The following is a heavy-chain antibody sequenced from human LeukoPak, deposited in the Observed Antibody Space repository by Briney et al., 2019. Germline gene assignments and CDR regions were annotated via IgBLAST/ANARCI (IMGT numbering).Heavy chain of an antibody. J-gene: IGHJ4*02. CDR1: GYTFSNYA. Sequence: ASVKVSCKASGYTFSNYAINWVRQAPGQGLEWMGWIIPKSGATNYAQRFRDRVTVTSDTSTAYMDLSRLTSDDTAVYYCARDLRSGGVTYGQDSWGQGTLVTVSS. CDR3: ARDLRSGGVTYGQDS. V-gene: IGHV1-2*02. D-gene: IGHD5-18*01. CDR2: IIPKSGAT.